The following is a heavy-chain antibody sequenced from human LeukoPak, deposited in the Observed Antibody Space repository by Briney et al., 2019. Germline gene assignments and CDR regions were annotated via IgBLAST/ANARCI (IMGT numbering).Heavy chain of an antibody. CDR1: GFTFDDYA. CDR2: ISWKSDSV. Sequence: HPEGSLRLSCVASGFTFDDYAMHWVRQAPGKGLEWVSGISWKSDSVDYADSVKGRFTISRDNAKNSLYLQMNSLRADDTALYYCAKDWSYGGNSWKYFGSWGRGVLVTVSS. J-gene: IGHJ4*02. V-gene: IGHV3-9*01. D-gene: IGHD4-23*01. CDR3: AKDWSYGGNSWKYFGS.